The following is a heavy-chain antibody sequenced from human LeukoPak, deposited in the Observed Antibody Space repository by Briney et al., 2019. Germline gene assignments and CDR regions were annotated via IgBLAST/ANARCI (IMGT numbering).Heavy chain of an antibody. Sequence: PGGSLRLSCAASGFTFSSYSMNWVRQAPGKGLEWVSSISSSSSYIYYAGSVKGRFTISRDNAKNSLYLQMNSLRAEDTAVYYCASPYSSSWYELCYWGQGTLVTVSS. V-gene: IGHV3-21*01. CDR2: ISSSSSYI. D-gene: IGHD6-13*01. CDR3: ASPYSSSWYELCY. CDR1: GFTFSSYS. J-gene: IGHJ4*02.